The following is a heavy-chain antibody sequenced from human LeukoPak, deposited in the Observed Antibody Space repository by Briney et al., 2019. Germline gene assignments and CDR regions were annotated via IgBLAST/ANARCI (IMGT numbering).Heavy chain of an antibody. V-gene: IGHV4-39*01. CDR1: GGSISSSSYY. CDR2: IYYSGST. Sequence: SETLSLTCTVSGGSISSSSYYWGWIRQPPGKVLEWIGIIYYSGSTYYNSSLKSRLTISVDTSKNQFSLKLSSLTATDTAVYYCARRGYCSSTSCYEYWFDPWGQGTLVTVSS. CDR3: ARRGYCSSTSCYEYWFDP. D-gene: IGHD2-2*01. J-gene: IGHJ5*02.